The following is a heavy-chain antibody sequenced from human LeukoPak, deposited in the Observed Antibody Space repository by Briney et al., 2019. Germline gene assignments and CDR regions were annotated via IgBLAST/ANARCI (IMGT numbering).Heavy chain of an antibody. CDR2: IYPGDSDT. CDR3: ATRGRIAAAGTAYYYYMDV. D-gene: IGHD6-13*01. V-gene: IGHV5-51*01. J-gene: IGHJ6*03. CDR1: GYSFTSYW. Sequence: KDGESLKISCKGSGYSFTSYWIGWVRQMPGKGLEWMGIIYPGDSDTRYSPSFQGQVTISADKSISTAYLQWSSLKASDTAMYYCATRGRIAAAGTAYYYYMDVWGKGTTVTVSS.